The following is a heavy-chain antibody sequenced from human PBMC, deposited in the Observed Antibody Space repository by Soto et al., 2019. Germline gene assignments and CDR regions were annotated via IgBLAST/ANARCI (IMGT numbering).Heavy chain of an antibody. D-gene: IGHD2-15*01. CDR2: IYYRGRT. Sequence: SETLSLTCTVSGGSIRSGDNYWSWIRQTPGKGLEWIGYIYYRGRTYYNPSLKSRITISVDTSKNQFSLTLNSVTATDTAVYYCARLFGCSGGSCYFDPWGQGTLVTVSS. CDR1: GGSIRSGDNY. V-gene: IGHV4-30-4*01. J-gene: IGHJ5*02. CDR3: ARLFGCSGGSCYFDP.